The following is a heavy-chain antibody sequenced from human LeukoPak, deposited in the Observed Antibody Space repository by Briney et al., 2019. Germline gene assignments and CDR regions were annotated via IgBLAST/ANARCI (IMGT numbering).Heavy chain of an antibody. CDR3: ALQNGTDYYYYYMDV. D-gene: IGHD1-1*01. CDR1: GFTFSSYG. CDR2: IWYDGSNK. Sequence: GGSLRLSCAASGFTFSSYGMHWVRQAPGKGLEWVAVIWYDGSNKYYADSVKGRFTISRDNSKNTLYLQMNSLRAEDTAVYYCALQNGTDYYYYYMDVWGKGTTVTVSS. V-gene: IGHV3-33*01. J-gene: IGHJ6*03.